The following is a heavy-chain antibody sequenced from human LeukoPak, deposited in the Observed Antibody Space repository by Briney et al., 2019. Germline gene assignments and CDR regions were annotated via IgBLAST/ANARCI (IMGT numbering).Heavy chain of an antibody. CDR3: ARDSGGYEHFHY. V-gene: IGHV3-30-3*01. Sequence: GGSLRLSCAAAGFTFSSYGIHWVRQAPGKGLEGGAVISYDGSNKYYADSVKGRFTISRENSKNTVYLEMNSLRGEGTAVYYCARDSGGYEHFHYWGQGTLVTVSS. CDR1: GFTFSSYG. J-gene: IGHJ4*02. D-gene: IGHD5-12*01. CDR2: ISYDGSNK.